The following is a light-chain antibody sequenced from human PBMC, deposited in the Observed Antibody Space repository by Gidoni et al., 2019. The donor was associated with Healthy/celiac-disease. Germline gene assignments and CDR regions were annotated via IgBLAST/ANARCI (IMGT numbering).Light chain of an antibody. CDR3: CSYAGSSTFVV. CDR1: SSDVGSYNL. V-gene: IGLV2-23*03. Sequence: SALTQPASVSGSPGQPITISCTGTSSDVGSYNLVSWYQQHPGKAPKLMIYEGSKRPSGVSNRFSGSKSGNTASLTISGLQAEDEADYYCCSYAGSSTFVVFGGGTKLTVL. CDR2: EGS. J-gene: IGLJ2*01.